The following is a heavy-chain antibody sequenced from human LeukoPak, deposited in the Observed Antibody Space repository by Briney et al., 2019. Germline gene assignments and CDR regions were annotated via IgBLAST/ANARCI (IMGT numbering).Heavy chain of an antibody. Sequence: GGSLRLSRAASGFSVSSNYMSWVRQAPGKGLQWVSVIYSAGSTFHADSVKGRFTISRDYSKNTLYLQMNSLRIEDTAVYYCRAATKYLDYYYDYWGQGTLVTVSS. J-gene: IGHJ4*02. CDR2: IYSAGST. D-gene: IGHD3-22*01. V-gene: IGHV3-66*02. CDR1: GFSVSSNY. CDR3: RAATKYLDYYYDY.